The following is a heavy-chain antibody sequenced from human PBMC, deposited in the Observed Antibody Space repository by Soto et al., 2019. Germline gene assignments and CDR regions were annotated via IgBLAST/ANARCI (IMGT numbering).Heavy chain of an antibody. V-gene: IGHV1-2*02. Sequence: KVSCKTSGYTFTGYYIYWVRQAPGQGLEWMGWINPHSGGTDSSQKFQGRVTMTRDTSISTAYMELSRLRSDDTAMYYCAGTSCSSTTCPTNYWGQGTLVTVSS. CDR2: INPHSGGT. J-gene: IGHJ4*02. CDR3: AGTSCSSTTCPTNY. CDR1: GYTFTGYY. D-gene: IGHD2-2*01.